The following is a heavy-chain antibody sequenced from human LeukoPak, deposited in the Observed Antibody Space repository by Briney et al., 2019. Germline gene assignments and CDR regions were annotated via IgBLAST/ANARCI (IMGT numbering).Heavy chain of an antibody. CDR1: GFTLTNYL. V-gene: IGHV5-51*01. CDR2: IHSTDSHA. J-gene: IGHJ4*02. CDR3: AGARHGDFRWDY. Sequence: GESLKISCQDSGFTLTNYLIGWVRQMPGKGLEWMGIIHSTDSHAKYSPSFQGQVTISVDKSISTAYLQWRGLKALDTAMYYCAGARHGDFRWDYWGQGTLVTVSS. D-gene: IGHD4-17*01.